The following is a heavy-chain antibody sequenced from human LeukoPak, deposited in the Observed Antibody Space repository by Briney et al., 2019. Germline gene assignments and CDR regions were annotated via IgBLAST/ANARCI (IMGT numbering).Heavy chain of an antibody. V-gene: IGHV4-59*01. J-gene: IGHJ3*02. CDR2: VYDNDIS. Sequence: PSETLSLTSSVSGASIRSYFWSWIRQSPGKGLEWIGYVYDNDISNFNPSLESRVTILVDRSKSQFSLKLRSVTAADTAVYYCARGLVLATDDAFDIWGPGTMVTVSS. CDR3: ARGLVLATDDAFDI. CDR1: GASIRSYF. D-gene: IGHD5-12*01.